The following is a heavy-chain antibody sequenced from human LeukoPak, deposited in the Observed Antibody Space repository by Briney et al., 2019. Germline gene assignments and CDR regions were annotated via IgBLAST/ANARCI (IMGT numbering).Heavy chain of an antibody. CDR3: ARLLYYYDSSGYFNWFDP. Sequence: SETLSLTCSVSGGSISSSSYYWGWIRQSPGKDLEWIGSIYYSGSTYYNPSLKSRVTISVDTSKNQFSLKLSSVTAADTAVYYCARLLYYYDSSGYFNWFDPWGQGTLVTVSS. CDR2: IYYSGST. D-gene: IGHD3-22*01. J-gene: IGHJ5*02. V-gene: IGHV4-39*07. CDR1: GGSISSSSYY.